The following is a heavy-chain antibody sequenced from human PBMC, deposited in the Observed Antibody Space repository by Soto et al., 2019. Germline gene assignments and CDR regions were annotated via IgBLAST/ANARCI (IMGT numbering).Heavy chain of an antibody. D-gene: IGHD2-2*01. Sequence: GESLKISCKGSGYSFTSYWIGWVRQMPGKGLEWMGIIYPGDSDTRYSPSFQGQVTISADKSISTAYLQWSSLKASDTAMYYCARHLSYCSSTSCYEDAFDIWGQGTMVTVSS. CDR1: GYSFTSYW. CDR2: IYPGDSDT. V-gene: IGHV5-51*01. CDR3: ARHLSYCSSTSCYEDAFDI. J-gene: IGHJ3*02.